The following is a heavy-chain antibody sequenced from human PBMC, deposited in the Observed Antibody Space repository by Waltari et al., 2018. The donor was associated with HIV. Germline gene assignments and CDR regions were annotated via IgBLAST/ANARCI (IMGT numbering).Heavy chain of an antibody. Sequence: FTFSSYWMHWVRQVPGKGLIWVSRINSDGSSTSYADSVKGRFTISRDNAKNTLYLQMNSLRAEDTAVYYCATSRTFDYWGQGTMVTVSS. J-gene: IGHJ4*02. CDR2: INSDGSST. CDR3: ATSRTFDY. V-gene: IGHV3-74*01. CDR1: FTFSSYW.